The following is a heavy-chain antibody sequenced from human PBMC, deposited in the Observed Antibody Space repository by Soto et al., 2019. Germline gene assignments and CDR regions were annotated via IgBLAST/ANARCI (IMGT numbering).Heavy chain of an antibody. V-gene: IGHV4-31*03. CDR3: AASCVACRGFNYYGMDV. D-gene: IGHD5-12*01. CDR2: IYYSGST. J-gene: IGHJ6*02. CDR1: GGSISSGGYY. Sequence: SETLSLTCTVSGGSISSGGYYWSWIRQHPGKGLERIGYIYYSGSTYYNPSLKSRVTISVDTSKNQFSLKLSSVTAADTAVYYCAASCVACRGFNYYGMDVWGQGTTVTVSS.